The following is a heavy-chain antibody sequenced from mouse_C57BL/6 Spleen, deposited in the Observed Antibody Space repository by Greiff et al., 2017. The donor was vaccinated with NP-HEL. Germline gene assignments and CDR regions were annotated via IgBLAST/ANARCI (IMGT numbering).Heavy chain of an antibody. CDR3: GRNYYGNDDSFDY. J-gene: IGHJ2*01. D-gene: IGHD2-2*01. Sequence: EVQGVESGGGLVKPGGSLKLSCAASGFTFSSYAMSWVRQTPEKRLEWVATISDGGSYTYYPDNVKGRVTISRDNAKNNLYLQMSHLKSEDTARDYCGRNYYGNDDSFDYWGQGTTRTGAS. CDR1: GFTFSSYA. V-gene: IGHV5-4*01. CDR2: ISDGGSYT.